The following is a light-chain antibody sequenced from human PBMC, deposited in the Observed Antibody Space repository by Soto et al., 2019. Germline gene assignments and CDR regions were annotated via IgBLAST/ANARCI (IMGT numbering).Light chain of an antibody. V-gene: IGLV2-14*01. J-gene: IGLJ3*02. Sequence: QSALTQPASVSGSPGQSITISCTGTSSDVGGHDHVSWYQQHPGKAPKLMIYDVTDRPSGVSSRFSASKSGHTASLTISGLQAEDEADYYCSSFTTTSTLVLFGGGTQLTVL. CDR1: SSDVGGHDH. CDR2: DVT. CDR3: SSFTTTSTLVL.